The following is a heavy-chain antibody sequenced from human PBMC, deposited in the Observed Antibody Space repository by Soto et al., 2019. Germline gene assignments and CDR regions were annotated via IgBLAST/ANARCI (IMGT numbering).Heavy chain of an antibody. D-gene: IGHD2-21*02. J-gene: IGHJ4*02. V-gene: IGHV1-18*04. CDR2: ISAYNGNT. CDR3: ARPLPEAPLVRLAYCGGDCYLLGY. Sequence: ASVKVSCKASGFSFTGYYIHWLRQAPGQGLEWMGWISAYNGNTNYAQKLQGRVTMTTDTSTSTAYMELRSLRSDDTAVYYCARPLPEAPLVRLAYCGGDCYLLGYWGQGTLVTVSS. CDR1: GFSFTGYY.